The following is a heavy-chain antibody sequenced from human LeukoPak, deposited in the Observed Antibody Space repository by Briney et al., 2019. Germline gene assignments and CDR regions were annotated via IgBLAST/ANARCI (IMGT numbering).Heavy chain of an antibody. V-gene: IGHV1-18*01. D-gene: IGHD3-10*01. Sequence: ASVKVSCKASGYTFTSYGISWVRQAPGQGLEWMGWISAYNGNTNYAQKLQGRVTMPTDTSTSTAYMELRSLRSDDTAVYYCARDQELLWFGELLFHYFDYWGQGTLVTVSS. CDR2: ISAYNGNT. J-gene: IGHJ4*02. CDR1: GYTFTSYG. CDR3: ARDQELLWFGELLFHYFDY.